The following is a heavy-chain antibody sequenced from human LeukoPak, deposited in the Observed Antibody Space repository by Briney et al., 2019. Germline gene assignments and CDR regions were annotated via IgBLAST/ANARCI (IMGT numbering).Heavy chain of an antibody. CDR2: INYSGTT. Sequence: SETLSLTCTVSGGSISSSSYSWGWLRQPPGKGLEWIGSINYSGTTYYSPSLKSRVTISVDTSKNQFSLRLSSVTAADTAVYYCARGRLGGSGSYYNVLDYWGQGTLVTVSS. V-gene: IGHV4-39*01. J-gene: IGHJ4*02. D-gene: IGHD3-10*01. CDR1: GGSISSSSYS. CDR3: ARGRLGGSGSYYNVLDY.